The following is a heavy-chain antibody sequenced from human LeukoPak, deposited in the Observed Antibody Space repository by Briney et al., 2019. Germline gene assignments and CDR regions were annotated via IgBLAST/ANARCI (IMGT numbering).Heavy chain of an antibody. J-gene: IGHJ6*03. CDR1: GFTFSSYW. V-gene: IGHV3-74*01. Sequence: GGSLRLSCAASGFTFSSYWMHWVRQAPGKGLVWVSRINSDGFSTSYADSVKGRFTISRDNAKNTLYLQMNSLRAGDTAVYYCARIHRGNVVYMDVWGKGTTVTVSS. CDR3: ARIHRGNVVYMDV. CDR2: INSDGFST. D-gene: IGHD2-15*01.